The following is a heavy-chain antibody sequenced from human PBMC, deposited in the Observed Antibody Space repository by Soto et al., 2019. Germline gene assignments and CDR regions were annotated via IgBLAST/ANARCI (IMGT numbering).Heavy chain of an antibody. CDR1: GFSFGSYA. CDR3: ARWSYLDY. V-gene: IGHV3-23*01. CDR2: ISGSDGKT. D-gene: IGHD3-3*01. Sequence: GSLRLSCAASGFSFGSYALSWVRQAPGKGLEWVSTISGSDGKTFHADSVKGRFSISRDTSQSTLYLQMNSLRADDTAMYYCARWSYLDYWGQGTRVTVSS. J-gene: IGHJ4*02.